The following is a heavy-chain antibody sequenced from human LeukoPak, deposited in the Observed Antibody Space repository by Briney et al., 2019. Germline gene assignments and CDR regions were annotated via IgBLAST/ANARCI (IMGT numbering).Heavy chain of an antibody. CDR2: IYPGDSDT. V-gene: IGHV5-51*01. Sequence: GEPLKISCKGSGYSFTSYWIGWVRQMPGKGLEWMGTIYPGDSDTRYSPSFQGQATISADKPISTAYLQWSSLKASDTAMYYCARLGYRSQWELRHYFDYWGQGTLVTVSS. D-gene: IGHD1-26*01. J-gene: IGHJ4*02. CDR3: ARLGYRSQWELRHYFDY. CDR1: GYSFTSYW.